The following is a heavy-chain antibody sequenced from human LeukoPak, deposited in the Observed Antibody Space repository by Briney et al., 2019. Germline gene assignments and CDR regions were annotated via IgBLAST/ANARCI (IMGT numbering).Heavy chain of an antibody. D-gene: IGHD6-25*01. CDR3: AKDAGQREITSLDP. CDR2: IRGSGAST. Sequence: GGSLRLSCAASGFTFSSYAMSWVRQAPGKGLEWVSGIRGSGASTNYTDSVKGRFTISRDNSKNTLYLHMNTLRAEDTAVYYCAKDAGQREITSLDPWGQGTLVTVSS. V-gene: IGHV3-23*01. J-gene: IGHJ5*02. CDR1: GFTFSSYA.